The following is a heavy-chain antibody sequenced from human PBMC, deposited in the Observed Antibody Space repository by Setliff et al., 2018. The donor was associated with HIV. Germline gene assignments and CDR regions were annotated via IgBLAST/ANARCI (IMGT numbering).Heavy chain of an antibody. CDR2: IHVSGTT. CDR3: AREIQASLDPPYGYNYFDP. CDR1: GGSITNGGYY. Sequence: SETLSLTCTVSGGSITNGGYYWSWIRQPAGEGLEWIGHIHVSGTTNYNPSLKSRVTISIDTSKHQFSLKLTSVTAADTAVYYCAREIQASLDPPYGYNYFDPWGQGILVTVSS. V-gene: IGHV4-61*09. J-gene: IGHJ5*02. D-gene: IGHD3-9*01.